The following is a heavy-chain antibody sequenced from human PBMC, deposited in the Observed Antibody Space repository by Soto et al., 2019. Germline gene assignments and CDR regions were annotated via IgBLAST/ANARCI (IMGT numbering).Heavy chain of an antibody. CDR1: GFTFSTYA. Sequence: GGSLRLSCAVSGFTFSTYAMSWVRQAPGKGLEWVSAISGSGAGTYYAGSVKGRFTISRDNSKNTMYLQMNSLRAEDTAVYYCAKDTMPYSGTYYWVYWGQGSLVTVSS. J-gene: IGHJ4*02. CDR2: ISGSGAGT. CDR3: AKDTMPYSGTYYWVY. D-gene: IGHD1-26*01. V-gene: IGHV3-23*01.